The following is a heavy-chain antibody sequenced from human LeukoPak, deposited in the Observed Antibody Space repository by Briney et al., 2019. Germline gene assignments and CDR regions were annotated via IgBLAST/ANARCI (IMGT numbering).Heavy chain of an antibody. V-gene: IGHV3-66*01. J-gene: IGHJ4*02. CDR2: IYNGGST. D-gene: IGHD1-1*01. CDR1: GFTVSSYY. CDR3: ARVTPTGTHPTFDY. Sequence: GGSLRLSCAGSGFTVSSYYMSWVRQAPGKGLEWISVIYNGGSTHYADSVKGRFASSRDNSKNTLYLQMDSLRAEDTAVYYCARVTPTGTHPTFDYWGQGTLVTVSS.